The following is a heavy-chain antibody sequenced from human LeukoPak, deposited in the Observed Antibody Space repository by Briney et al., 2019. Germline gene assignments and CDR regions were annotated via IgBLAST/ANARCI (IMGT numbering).Heavy chain of an antibody. CDR1: GYTFTGYY. CDR3: AIAVAGTSWFDP. J-gene: IGHJ5*02. V-gene: IGHV1-2*02. Sequence: ASVKVSCKASGYTFTGYYMHWVRQAPGQGREWMGWINPNSGGTNYAQKFQGRVTMTRDTSISTAYMELSRLRSDDTAVYYCAIAVAGTSWFDPWGQGTLVTVSS. D-gene: IGHD6-19*01. CDR2: INPNSGGT.